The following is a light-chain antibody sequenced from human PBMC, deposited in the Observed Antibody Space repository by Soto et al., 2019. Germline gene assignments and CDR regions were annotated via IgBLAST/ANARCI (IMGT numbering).Light chain of an antibody. J-gene: IGLJ2*01. CDR3: SSYTRSSTLV. V-gene: IGLV2-14*01. Sequence: QSALTQPASVSGSPGQSITISCTGTSNDVGGYKYVSWYQQHPGRAPKLMIYDVTNRPSGVSNRFSGSKSDNTASLTISGLQAEDEADYYCSSYTRSSTLVFGGGTKLTVL. CDR1: SNDVGGYKY. CDR2: DVT.